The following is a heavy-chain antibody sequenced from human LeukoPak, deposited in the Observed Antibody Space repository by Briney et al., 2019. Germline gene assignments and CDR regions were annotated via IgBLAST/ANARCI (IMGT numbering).Heavy chain of an antibody. CDR3: ARGGYTVTRGAFDI. CDR1: GFTFSDHY. D-gene: IGHD4-17*01. J-gene: IGHJ3*02. CDR2: TRNKANSYTT. V-gene: IGHV3-72*01. Sequence: GGSLRLSCAASGFTFSDHYMDWVRQAPGKGLEWVGRTRNKANSYTTEYAASVKGRFTISRDDSKNSLYLQMNSLKTEDTAVYYCARGGYTVTRGAFDIWGQGTMVTVSS.